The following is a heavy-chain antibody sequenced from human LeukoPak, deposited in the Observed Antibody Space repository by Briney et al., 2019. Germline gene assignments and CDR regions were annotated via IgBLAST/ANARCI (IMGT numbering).Heavy chain of an antibody. Sequence: GGSLRVSCAVSGFTFSSYAMSWVRQAPGKGLEWVSAISSSGDNTYYADSVKGRFTISRDNSKNTLYLQMNSLRAEDTAVYYCAKGPPTGYGSSWFDYWGQGTLVTVSS. CDR3: AKGPPTGYGSSWFDY. J-gene: IGHJ4*02. D-gene: IGHD6-13*01. CDR2: ISSSGDNT. V-gene: IGHV3-23*01. CDR1: GFTFSSYA.